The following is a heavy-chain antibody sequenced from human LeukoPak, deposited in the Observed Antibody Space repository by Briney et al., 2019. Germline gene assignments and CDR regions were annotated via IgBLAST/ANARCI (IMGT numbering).Heavy chain of an antibody. V-gene: IGHV4-59*01. CDR1: GGSISSYY. CDR2: IYYSGST. J-gene: IGHJ6*02. D-gene: IGHD5-18*01. Sequence: PSETLSLTCTVSGGSISSYYWSWIRQPPGKGLEWIGYIYYSGSTNYNPSLKSRVTISVDTSKNQFSLKLSSVTAADTAVYYCSHGSYYYGMDVWGQGTTVTVSS. CDR3: SHGSYYYGMDV.